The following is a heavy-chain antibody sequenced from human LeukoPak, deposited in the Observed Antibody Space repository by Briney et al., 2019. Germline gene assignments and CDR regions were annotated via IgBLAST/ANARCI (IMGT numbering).Heavy chain of an antibody. Sequence: SETLSLTCTVSGGSISSYYWSWIRQPPGKGLEWIGYIYYSGSTNYNPSLKSRVTISVDTSKNQFSLKLSSVTAADTAVYYCAGLGVGATGAFDIWGQGTMVTVSS. CDR1: GGSISSYY. CDR3: AGLGVGATGAFDI. V-gene: IGHV4-59*08. CDR2: IYYSGST. D-gene: IGHD1-26*01. J-gene: IGHJ3*02.